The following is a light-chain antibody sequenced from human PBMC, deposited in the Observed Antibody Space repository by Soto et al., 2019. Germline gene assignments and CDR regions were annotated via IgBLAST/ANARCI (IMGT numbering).Light chain of an antibody. V-gene: IGKV3-20*01. CDR1: QSVSSNY. CDR3: QQYGNSPYA. J-gene: IGKJ2*01. Sequence: EIVLTQSPATLSLSPGERATLSCRASQSVSSNYLAWYQQKSGQAPRLLIYGASSRATGIPDRLSGSGSVTDFTLTISKLEPEDLAVYYCQQYGNSPYAFGQGTELEI. CDR2: GAS.